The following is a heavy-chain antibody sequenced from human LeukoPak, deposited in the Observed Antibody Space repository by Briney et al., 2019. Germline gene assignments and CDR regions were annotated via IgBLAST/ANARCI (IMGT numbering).Heavy chain of an antibody. V-gene: IGHV1-46*01. D-gene: IGHD2-15*01. CDR3: ARDASCSGGNCYAWFDP. J-gene: IGHJ5*02. CDR2: IHPSGGSA. CDR1: GYTFTSYF. Sequence: GASVKVSCTASGYTFTSYFMHWVRQAPGQGLEWMGIIHPSGGSASYAQNFQGRVTMTRDTSTSTVYMELSSLRSEDTAVYYCARDASCSGGNCYAWFDPWGQGTLATVSS.